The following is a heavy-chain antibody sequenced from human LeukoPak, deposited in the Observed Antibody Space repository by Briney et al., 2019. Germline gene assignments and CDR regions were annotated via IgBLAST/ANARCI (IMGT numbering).Heavy chain of an antibody. CDR2: IYYTGST. D-gene: IGHD3-10*01. J-gene: IGHJ6*03. CDR1: GGSINNYY. V-gene: IGHV4-59*12. Sequence: SETLSLTCTVSGGSINNYYWSWIRQPPGKGLEWIGFIYYTGSTNYNPSLKSRVTMSVDTSKNQFSLKLSSVTAADTAVYYCARERVIRGVITYYYYYCMDVWGKGTTVTISS. CDR3: ARERVIRGVITYYYYYCMDV.